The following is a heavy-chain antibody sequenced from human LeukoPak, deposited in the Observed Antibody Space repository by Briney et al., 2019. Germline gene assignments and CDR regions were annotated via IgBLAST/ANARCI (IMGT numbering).Heavy chain of an antibody. J-gene: IGHJ4*02. CDR3: ARQVDSSSWYYFDY. Sequence: SETLSLTCTVSGGSISSSSYYWGWIRQPPGKGLEWIGSIYYSGSTYYNPSLKSRVTISVDTSKNQFSLKLSSVTAADTAVYYCARQVDSSSWYYFDYWGQGTLVTVSS. D-gene: IGHD6-13*01. CDR2: IYYSGST. V-gene: IGHV4-39*01. CDR1: GGSISSSSYY.